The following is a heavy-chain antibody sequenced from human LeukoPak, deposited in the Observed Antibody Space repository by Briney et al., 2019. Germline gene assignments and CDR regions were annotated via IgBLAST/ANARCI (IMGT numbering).Heavy chain of an antibody. CDR1: GGSISSLSYY. D-gene: IGHD6-19*01. V-gene: IGHV4-39*07. Sequence: PSETLSLTCSVSGGSISSLSYYWSWIRQPPGKGLEWIGEINHSGSTNYNPSLKSRVTISVDTSKNQFSLKLSSVTAADTAVYYCASVAGTSVSNWFDPWGQGTLVTVSS. CDR3: ASVAGTSVSNWFDP. CDR2: INHSGST. J-gene: IGHJ5*02.